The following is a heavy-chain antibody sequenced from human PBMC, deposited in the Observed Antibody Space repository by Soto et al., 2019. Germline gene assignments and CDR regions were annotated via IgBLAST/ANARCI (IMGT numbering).Heavy chain of an antibody. D-gene: IGHD3-10*01. CDR3: ASDVSLWFGELLERSRYNWFDP. CDR1: GGSISSSSYY. Sequence: SETLSLTCTVSGGSISSSSYYWGWIRQPPGKGLEWIGSIYYSGSTYYNPSLKSRVTISVDTSKNQFSLKLSSVTAADTAVYYCASDVSLWFGELLERSRYNWFDPWGQGTLVTVSS. CDR2: IYYSGST. V-gene: IGHV4-39*01. J-gene: IGHJ5*02.